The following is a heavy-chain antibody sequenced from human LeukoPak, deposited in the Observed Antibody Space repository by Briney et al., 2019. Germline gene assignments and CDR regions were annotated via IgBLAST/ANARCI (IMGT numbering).Heavy chain of an antibody. D-gene: IGHD1-26*01. Sequence: GGSLRLSCAASGFTFSSYSMNWVRQAPGKGLEWVSYISSSSSTIYYADSVKGRFTISRDNAKNSLYLQMNSLRAEDTAVYYCARAVGATPWWGQGTLVTVSS. CDR3: ARAVGATPW. J-gene: IGHJ4*02. CDR2: ISSSSSTI. CDR1: GFTFSSYS. V-gene: IGHV3-48*01.